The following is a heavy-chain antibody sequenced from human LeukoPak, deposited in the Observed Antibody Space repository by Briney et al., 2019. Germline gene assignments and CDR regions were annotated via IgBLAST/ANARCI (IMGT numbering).Heavy chain of an antibody. V-gene: IGHV4-59*12. Sequence: SETLSLTCTVSGGSISSYYWSWIRQPPGKGLEWIGYIYHSGSTYNNPSLKSRVTISVDRSKNQFSLKLSSVTAADTAVYYCARMVATLLDYWGQGTLVTVSS. D-gene: IGHD2-15*01. CDR3: ARMVATLLDY. CDR2: IYHSGST. J-gene: IGHJ4*02. CDR1: GGSISSYY.